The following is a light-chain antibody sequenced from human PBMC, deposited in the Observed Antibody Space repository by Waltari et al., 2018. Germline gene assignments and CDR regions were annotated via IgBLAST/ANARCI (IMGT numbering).Light chain of an antibody. CDR1: SSKIRSDY. V-gene: IGLV1-47*01. CDR2: RNN. CDR3: AAWDDSLSGAL. Sequence: QSVLTQPPSASGTPGQRVTISCSGSSSKIRSDYVYWYQQLPGTAPKLLIYRNNQRPSGFPDRFSGSKSGTSASLAISGLRSEDEADYYCAAWDDSLSGALFGGGTKLTVL. J-gene: IGLJ2*01.